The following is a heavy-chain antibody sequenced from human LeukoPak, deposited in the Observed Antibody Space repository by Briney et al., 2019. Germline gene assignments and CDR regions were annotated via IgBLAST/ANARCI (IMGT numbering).Heavy chain of an antibody. Sequence: PGGSLRLSCAASGFTFHDYGMNWVRQVPGKGLEWVCGINWNGDTTTYADSVKGRFTLSRGNAKNALYLQMNSLRVGYTAFYYGTRDLTVADTDSLHWGQGTLVTVSS. D-gene: IGHD1-26*01. CDR3: TRDLTVADTDSLH. CDR2: INWNGDTT. J-gene: IGHJ4*02. CDR1: GFTFHDYG. V-gene: IGHV3-20*04.